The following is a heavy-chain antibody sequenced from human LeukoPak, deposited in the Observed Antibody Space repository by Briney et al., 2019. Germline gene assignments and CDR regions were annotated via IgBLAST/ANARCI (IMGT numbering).Heavy chain of an antibody. D-gene: IGHD6-13*01. CDR3: ARGLAAAGGDY. Sequence: SETLSLTCAVSGGSISSSSYYWGWIRQPPGKGLEWIGSIYYSGSTYYNPSLKSRVTISVDTSKNQFSLKLSSVTAADTAVYYCARGLAAAGGDYWGHGTLVTVSS. J-gene: IGHJ4*01. CDR1: GGSISSSSYY. V-gene: IGHV4-39*07. CDR2: IYYSGST.